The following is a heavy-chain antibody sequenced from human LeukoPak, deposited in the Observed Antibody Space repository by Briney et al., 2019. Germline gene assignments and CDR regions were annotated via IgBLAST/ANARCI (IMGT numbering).Heavy chain of an antibody. D-gene: IGHD2-2*01. CDR1: GGSISSYY. V-gene: IGHV4-59*01. J-gene: IGHJ4*02. CDR2: IYYSGST. CDR3: ASQAVVVVPAAIDY. Sequence: SETLSLTCTVSGGSISSYYWSWIRQPPGKGLEWIGYIYYSGSTNYNPSLKSRVTISVDTSKNQFSLKLSSVTAADTAVYYCASQAVVVVPAAIDYWGQGTLVTVSS.